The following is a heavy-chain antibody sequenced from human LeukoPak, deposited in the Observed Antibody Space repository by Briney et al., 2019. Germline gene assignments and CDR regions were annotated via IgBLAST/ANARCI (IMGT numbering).Heavy chain of an antibody. CDR2: IWYDGSNK. V-gene: IGHV3-33*01. Sequence: GGSLRLSCAASGFTFSNYGMHWVRQAPGKGLEWVALIWYDGSNKYYADSVKGRFTISRDNSKNTLYLQMNSLRAEDTAVYYCARVDYGDYGFDYWGQGTLVTVSS. CDR3: ARVDYGDYGFDY. J-gene: IGHJ4*02. D-gene: IGHD4-17*01. CDR1: GFTFSNYG.